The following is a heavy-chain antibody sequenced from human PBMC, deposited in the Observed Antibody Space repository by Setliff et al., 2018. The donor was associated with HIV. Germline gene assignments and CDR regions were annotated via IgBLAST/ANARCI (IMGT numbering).Heavy chain of an antibody. V-gene: IGHV4-59*03. D-gene: IGHD5-12*01. J-gene: IGHJ4*02. CDR3: AKSSPSIGYISDH. CDR1: GASISSYY. CDR2: ISPTGNT. Sequence: NPSETLSLTCSVSGASISSYYWGWIRQPPGKGLEWIGYISPTGNTNYNPSLKSRVTISTDTSKNQFSLNVRSVTAADTAVYFCAKSSPSIGYISDHWGQGTLVTV.